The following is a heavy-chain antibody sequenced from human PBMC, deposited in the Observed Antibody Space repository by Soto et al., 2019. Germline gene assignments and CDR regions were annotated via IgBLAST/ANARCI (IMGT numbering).Heavy chain of an antibody. J-gene: IGHJ4*02. CDR1: RYSISSGYY. V-gene: IGHV4-38-2*01. Sequence: SETLSLTCAVSRYSISSGYYWGWIRQPPGKGLEWIGSIYHSGSTYYNPSLKSRVTISLDTSKNQFSLKLSSVTAADTAVYYCARGEWELFHFDYWGQGTLVTVSS. D-gene: IGHD1-26*01. CDR2: IYHSGST. CDR3: ARGEWELFHFDY.